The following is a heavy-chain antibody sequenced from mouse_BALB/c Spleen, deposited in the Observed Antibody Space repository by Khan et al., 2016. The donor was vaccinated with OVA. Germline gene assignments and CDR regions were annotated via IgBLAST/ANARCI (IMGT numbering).Heavy chain of an antibody. CDR2: ISYSGST. CDR1: GYSITSDYA. V-gene: IGHV3-2*02. D-gene: IGHD2-3*01. CDR3: ARRGDGYYGAMAY. Sequence: EVQLVESGPGLVKPSQSLSLTCTVTGYSITSDYAWNWIRQFPGNKLEWMGYISYSGSTSYNPSLKSRISITRDTSKNQFFLQLNSVTTEDTATXYCARRGDGYYGAMAYWGQGTSVTVSS. J-gene: IGHJ4*01.